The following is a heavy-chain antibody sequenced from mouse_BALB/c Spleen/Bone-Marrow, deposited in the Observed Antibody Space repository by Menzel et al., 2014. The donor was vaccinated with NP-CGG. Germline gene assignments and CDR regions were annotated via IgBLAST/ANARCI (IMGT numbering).Heavy chain of an antibody. J-gene: IGHJ2*01. CDR3: ARQDVTTTSDY. Sequence: QVQLQQSGAELVRPGASVKLSCKASGYSFISYWMNWVKQRPGQGLEWIGMIHPSDSETRLNQKFKDQATLTVDKSSSTVYIQLSSPTSEDSAVYYCARQDVTTTSDYWGHGTTLTVSS. D-gene: IGHD2-12*01. CDR1: GYSFISYW. CDR2: IHPSDSET. V-gene: IGHV1-61*01.